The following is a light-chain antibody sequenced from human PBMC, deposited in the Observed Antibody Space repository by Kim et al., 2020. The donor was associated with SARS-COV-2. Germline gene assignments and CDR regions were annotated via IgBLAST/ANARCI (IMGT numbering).Light chain of an antibody. J-gene: IGLJ3*02. V-gene: IGLV9-49*01. CDR2: VGTGGIVG. CDR3: GADHGSGSNFVWV. Sequence: ELTQLPSASASLGASVTLTCTLSSGYSNYKVDWYQQRPGKGPRFVMRVGTGGIVGSKGDGIPDRFSVLGSGLNRYLTIKNIQEEDESDYHCGADHGSGSNFVWVFGGVTQLTVL. CDR1: SGYSNYK.